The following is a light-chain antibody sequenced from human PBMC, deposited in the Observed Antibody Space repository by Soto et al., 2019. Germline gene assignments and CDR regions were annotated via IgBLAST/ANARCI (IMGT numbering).Light chain of an antibody. Sequence: SYELTQPPSVSVAPGKTARITCGGNNIGSKSVHWYQQKPGQAPVLVIYYDSDRPSGIPERFSGSNSGNTATLTICRVEAGDEADYYCQVWDSSSGVVFGGGTKLTVL. V-gene: IGLV3-21*04. J-gene: IGLJ2*01. CDR1: NIGSKS. CDR3: QVWDSSSGVV. CDR2: YDS.